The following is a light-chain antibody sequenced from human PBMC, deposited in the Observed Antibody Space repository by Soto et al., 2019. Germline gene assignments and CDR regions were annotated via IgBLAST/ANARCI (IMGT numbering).Light chain of an antibody. CDR1: QSVISY. Sequence: EIVLTQSPATLSLSPGERATLSCRASQSVISYLAWYQQKPGQAPRLLIYDASNRATGIPARFSGSGSGTDFTRTISSLEPVDFAVYYCQQRSNWPWTFGQVTKVEIK. V-gene: IGKV3-11*01. J-gene: IGKJ1*01. CDR2: DAS. CDR3: QQRSNWPWT.